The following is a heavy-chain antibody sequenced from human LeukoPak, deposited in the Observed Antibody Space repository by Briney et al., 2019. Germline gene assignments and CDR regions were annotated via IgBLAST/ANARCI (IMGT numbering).Heavy chain of an antibody. Sequence: ASVTVSCKASVYIFTTYYMHWVRQAPGQGLEWMGIINPSGVNSSHAQKFQGRVTMTRDTSTSTVYMGLNSLRSEDTAVYYCARSGGGYYENYFDYWGQGTVVTVSS. CDR2: INPSGVNS. CDR3: ARSGGGYYENYFDY. V-gene: IGHV1-46*01. D-gene: IGHD1-26*01. J-gene: IGHJ4*02. CDR1: VYIFTTYY.